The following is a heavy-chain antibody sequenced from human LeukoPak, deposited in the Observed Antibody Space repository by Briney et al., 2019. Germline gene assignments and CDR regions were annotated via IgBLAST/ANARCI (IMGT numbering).Heavy chain of an antibody. V-gene: IGHV3-7*01. CDR3: ARDYGIAAAGTSEYFQH. Sequence: GGSLRLSCVASGFTFSSHWMSWVRQAPEKGLEWVANIRQDGNEKYYVDSAKGRFTISRDNAKNSLYLQMNSLRAEDTAVYYCARDYGIAAAGTSEYFQHWGQGTLVTVSS. J-gene: IGHJ1*01. CDR1: GFTFSSHW. D-gene: IGHD6-13*01. CDR2: IRQDGNEK.